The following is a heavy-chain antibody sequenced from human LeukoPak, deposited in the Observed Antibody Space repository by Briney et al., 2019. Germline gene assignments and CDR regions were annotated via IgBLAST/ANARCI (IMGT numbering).Heavy chain of an antibody. J-gene: IGHJ4*02. V-gene: IGHV3-30*18. CDR3: AKEDY. CDR2: ISYDGSNK. CDR1: GFTFSSYG. Sequence: GWALRLSCAASGFTFSSYGMHWVRQAAGKGLEWVAVISYDGSNKYYAGSVKGRFTISRDNSKNTLYLQMNSLRAEDTAVYYCAKEDYWGQGTLVTVSS.